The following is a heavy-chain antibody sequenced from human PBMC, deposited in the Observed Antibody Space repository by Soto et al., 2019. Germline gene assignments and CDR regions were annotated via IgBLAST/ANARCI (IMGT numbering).Heavy chain of an antibody. CDR3: TTFYYYGSGSYYRPPYYFDY. Sequence: GGSLRLSCAASGFTFSNAWMSWVRQAPGKGLEWVGRIKSKTDGGTTDYAAPVKGRFTISRDDSKNTLYLQMNSLKTEDTAVYYCTTFYYYGSGSYYRPPYYFDYWGQGTLVTVSS. V-gene: IGHV3-15*01. CDR2: IKSKTDGGTT. D-gene: IGHD3-10*01. J-gene: IGHJ4*02. CDR1: GFTFSNAW.